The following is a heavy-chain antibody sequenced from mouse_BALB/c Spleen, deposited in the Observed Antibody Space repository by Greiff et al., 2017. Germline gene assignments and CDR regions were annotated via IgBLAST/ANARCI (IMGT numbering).Heavy chain of an antibody. J-gene: IGHJ4*01. CDR3: ARGDYDDSYYAMDY. CDR1: GFTFSDYY. Sequence: EVKVEESGGGLVKPGGSLKLSCAASGFTFSDYYMYWVRQTPEKRLEWVATISDGGSYTYYPDSVKGRFTISRDNAKNNLYLQMSSLKSEDTAMYYCARGDYDDSYYAMDYWCKGTSVTVSS. V-gene: IGHV5-4*02. CDR2: ISDGGSYT. D-gene: IGHD2-4*01.